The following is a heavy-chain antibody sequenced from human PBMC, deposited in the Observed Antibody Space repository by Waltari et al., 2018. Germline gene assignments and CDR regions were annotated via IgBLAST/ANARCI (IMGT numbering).Heavy chain of an antibody. CDR2: IKKDGNEE. D-gene: IGHD3-22*01. CDR3: ARDQWFAFDI. CDR1: GFTLSGYC. J-gene: IGHJ3*02. V-gene: IGHV3-7*01. Sequence: EVQLVESGGGLVQPGGSLRLSCAASGFTLSGYCMSWVRQAPGKGVEGVANIKKDGNEEYYGESGRGRFTISRDNAKNSLYLQMISLRPEETAVYYCARDQWFAFDIWGQGTMVTVSS.